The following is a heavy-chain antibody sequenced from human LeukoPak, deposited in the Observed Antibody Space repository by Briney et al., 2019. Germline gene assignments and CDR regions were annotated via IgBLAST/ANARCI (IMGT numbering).Heavy chain of an antibody. CDR2: IYSTGFT. Sequence: SETLSLTCTVSGVSIGSSVHYWGWVRQPPGKGLEWIGSIYSTGFTNYNPSLKSRVTISLDTYKNEFSLNLRSVTAADTATYYCARGTATLDYWAQGTLVAVSS. D-gene: IGHD5-24*01. CDR1: GVSIGSSVHY. V-gene: IGHV4-39*07. CDR3: ARGTATLDY. J-gene: IGHJ4*02.